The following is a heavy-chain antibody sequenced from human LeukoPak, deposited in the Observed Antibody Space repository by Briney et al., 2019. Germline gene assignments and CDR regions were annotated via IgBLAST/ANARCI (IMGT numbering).Heavy chain of an antibody. V-gene: IGHV4-4*01. CDR3: AGAIVVVVAATRYNWFDP. Sequence: SGTLSLTCAVSGGSISSSNWWSWVRQPPGKGLEWIGEIYHSGSTNYNPSLKSRATISVDKSKNQFSLKLSSVTAADTAVYCCAGAIVVVVAATRYNWFDPWGQGTLVTVSS. CDR1: GGSISSSNW. D-gene: IGHD2-15*01. CDR2: IYHSGST. J-gene: IGHJ5*02.